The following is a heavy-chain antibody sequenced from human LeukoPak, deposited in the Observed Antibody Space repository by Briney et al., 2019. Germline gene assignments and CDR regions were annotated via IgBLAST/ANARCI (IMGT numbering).Heavy chain of an antibody. CDR2: ISGTSSYI. J-gene: IGHJ4*02. D-gene: IGHD3-3*01. CDR1: GFTFSGYN. CDR3: ATDTGYDFWSGTRSFDF. V-gene: IGHV3-21*01. Sequence: GGSLRLSCAASGFTFSGYNMNWVRQTPGKGLEWVSSISGTSSYIYYADSLKGRFTISRDNAKNLLNLQMNSLRAEDTAVYYCATDTGYDFWSGTRSFDFWGQGTLVSVSS.